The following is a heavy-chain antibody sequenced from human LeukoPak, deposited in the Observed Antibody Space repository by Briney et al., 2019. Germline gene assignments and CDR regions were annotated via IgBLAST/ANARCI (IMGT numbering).Heavy chain of an antibody. Sequence: PGGSLRLSCAASGFTFSSYAMHWVRQAPGKGLEWVAVISYDGSNKYYADSVKGRFTISRDNSKNTLYLQMNSLRAEDTAVYYCAKDFRYCSSTSCYFPVAGTGGVFDYWGQGTLVTVSS. CDR2: ISYDGSNK. D-gene: IGHD2-2*01. CDR1: GFTFSSYA. CDR3: AKDFRYCSSTSCYFPVAGTGGVFDY. V-gene: IGHV3-30-3*01. J-gene: IGHJ4*02.